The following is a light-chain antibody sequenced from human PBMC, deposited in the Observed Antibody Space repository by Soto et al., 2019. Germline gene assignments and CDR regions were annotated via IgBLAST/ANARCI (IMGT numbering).Light chain of an antibody. CDR1: SGHTNYA. CDR3: QTWATGIVV. CDR2: LNSDGSH. Sequence: QSVLTQSPSASASLGASVKLTCTLSSGHTNYAIAWHQQQPEKGPRYLMKLNSDGSHSKGDGIPDRFSGSSSGAERYLTISSLQSEDEAAYYCQTWATGIVVFGGGTKLTVL. J-gene: IGLJ2*01. V-gene: IGLV4-69*01.